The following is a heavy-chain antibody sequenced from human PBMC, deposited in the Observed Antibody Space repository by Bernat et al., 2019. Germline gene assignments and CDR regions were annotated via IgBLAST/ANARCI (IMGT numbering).Heavy chain of an antibody. CDR2: ISSSGSAI. CDR1: GFTFSSYE. CDR3: AREGSFDDFDY. V-gene: IGHV3-48*03. D-gene: IGHD2-15*01. J-gene: IGHJ4*02. Sequence: EVQLVESGGGLVQPGGSLRLSCAASGFTFSSYELNWVRQAPGKGLEWISYISSSGSAIYYADSVKGRFTISRDNAKNSLYLQMNNLSAEDTAVYYCAREGSFDDFDYWGQGTLVTVSS.